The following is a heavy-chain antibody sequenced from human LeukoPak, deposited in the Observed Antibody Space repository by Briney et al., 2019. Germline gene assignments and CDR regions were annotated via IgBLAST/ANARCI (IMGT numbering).Heavy chain of an antibody. Sequence: SQTLSLTCSVPGGSISSYYCRWSRQRPGKGLDWNGYIYYSGSTTYKPSLKSRVSISAETSGNHISLKIWSVTAADTAVYYCTRAHSSSWYLDYWGQGTLVTVSS. V-gene: IGHV4-59*01. D-gene: IGHD6-13*01. J-gene: IGHJ4*02. CDR3: TRAHSSSWYLDY. CDR2: IYYSGST. CDR1: GGSISSYY.